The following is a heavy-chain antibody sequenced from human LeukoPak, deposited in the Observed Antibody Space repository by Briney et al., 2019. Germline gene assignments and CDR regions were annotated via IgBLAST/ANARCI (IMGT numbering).Heavy chain of an antibody. D-gene: IGHD3-3*01. CDR1: GFTFSSYA. CDR3: AKDLFGPYYDFWSGYYL. Sequence: PGGSLRLSCAASGFTFSSYAMSWVRQAPGKGLEWVSTISGSGKITYYADSVKGRFTISRDNSKNTLYLQMNSLRAEDTAVYYCAKDLFGPYYDFWSGYYLWGQGTLVTVSS. V-gene: IGHV3-23*01. CDR2: ISGSGKIT. J-gene: IGHJ4*02.